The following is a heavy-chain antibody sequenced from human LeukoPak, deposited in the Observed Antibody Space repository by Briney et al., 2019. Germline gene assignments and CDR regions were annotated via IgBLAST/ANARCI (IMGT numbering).Heavy chain of an antibody. CDR3: ARGGYDSGSAAYY. D-gene: IGHD3-10*01. V-gene: IGHV4-59*01. CDR1: GGSISSYY. CDR2: IYYTGST. J-gene: IGHJ4*02. Sequence: SETLPLTCTISGGSISSYYWSWIRQPPGKGLEWIGYIYYTGSTNYNPSLKSRVTISIDTSKNQFSLKLSSVTAADTAVYYCARGGYDSGSAAYYWGQGTLVTVSS.